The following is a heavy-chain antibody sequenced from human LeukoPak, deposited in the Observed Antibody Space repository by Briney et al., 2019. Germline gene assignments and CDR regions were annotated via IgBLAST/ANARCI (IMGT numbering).Heavy chain of an antibody. V-gene: IGHV4-59*01. J-gene: IGHJ4*02. D-gene: IGHD3-3*01. CDR1: GGSFSGYY. CDR2: IYYSGST. Sequence: SETLSLTCAVYGGSFSGYYWSWIRQPPGKGLEWIGYIYYSGSTNYNPSLKSRVTMSVDTSQNQFSLKLSSVTAADTAVYYCARYDFNKYFDYWGQGTLVTVSP. CDR3: ARYDFNKYFDY.